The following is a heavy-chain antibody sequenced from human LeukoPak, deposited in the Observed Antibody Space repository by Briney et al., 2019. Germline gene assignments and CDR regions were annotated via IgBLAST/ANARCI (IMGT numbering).Heavy chain of an antibody. J-gene: IGHJ4*02. CDR1: RNTFNRYA. D-gene: IGHD1-1*01. CDR2: INTNTGKP. V-gene: IGHV7-4-1*02. Sequence: GASVKVSCKASRNTFNRYAINWVRQAPGQGLEWMGWINTNTGKPTYAQGFTGRFAFSLDTSVSTAYLQINSLRAEDTAVYYCARDHFGTTGGWGQGTLVTVSS. CDR3: ARDHFGTTGG.